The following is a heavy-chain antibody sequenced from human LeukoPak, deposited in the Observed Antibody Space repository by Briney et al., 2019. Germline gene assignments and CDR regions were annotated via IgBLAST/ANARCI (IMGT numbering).Heavy chain of an antibody. V-gene: IGHV3-21*01. CDR2: ISGSGTNI. Sequence: GGSLRLSCAASGFTFSSYTMNWIRQAPGGGLEWVSSISGSGTNIYYADSVKGRFNISRDNAENSLSLLMNSLRADDTAVYYCARDYHGDYMFDFWGQGTLVTVSS. J-gene: IGHJ4*02. CDR3: ARDYHGDYMFDF. D-gene: IGHD4-17*01. CDR1: GFTFSSYT.